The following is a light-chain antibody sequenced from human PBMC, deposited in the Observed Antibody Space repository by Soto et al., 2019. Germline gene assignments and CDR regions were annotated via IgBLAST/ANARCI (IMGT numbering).Light chain of an antibody. CDR1: QRISTY. V-gene: IGKV1-5*01. CDR3: QQYNNYPRT. CDR2: DAS. J-gene: IGKJ1*01. Sequence: DIQMTQSPSSLSASVGDRVTITCRASQRISTYLNWYQQKPGKAPKFLIYDASNLQSGVPSRFSGSGSGTEFTLTISSLQPDDFATYFCQQYNNYPRTFGQGTKVDIK.